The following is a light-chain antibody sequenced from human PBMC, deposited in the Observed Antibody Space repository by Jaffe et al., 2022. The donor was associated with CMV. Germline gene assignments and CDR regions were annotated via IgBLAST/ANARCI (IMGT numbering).Light chain of an antibody. CDR3: QQYVTSPWT. V-gene: IGKV3-20*01. CDR1: QSVSSSY. CDR2: LAS. J-gene: IGKJ1*01. Sequence: EIVLTQSPGTLSLSPGERATLSCRASQSVSSSYLAWYQQRPGQAPRLLIYLASSRATGIPDRFSGSGSGTDFTLTISRLEPEDFAVYYCQQYVTSPWTFGQGTKVEI.